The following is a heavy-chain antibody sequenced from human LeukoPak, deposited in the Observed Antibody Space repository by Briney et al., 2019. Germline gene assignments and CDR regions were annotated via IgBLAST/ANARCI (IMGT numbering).Heavy chain of an antibody. Sequence: SETLSLTCTVSGASISSGYWSWIRQPPGKGLEWVGYIYYSGSTNYNPSLKSRVTISADMSKNQFSLRLSSVTAADTAVYYCARDPVGSNWFDPWGQGALVTVSS. V-gene: IGHV4-59*01. CDR1: GASISSGY. CDR2: IYYSGST. J-gene: IGHJ5*01. D-gene: IGHD3-10*01. CDR3: ARDPVGSNWFDP.